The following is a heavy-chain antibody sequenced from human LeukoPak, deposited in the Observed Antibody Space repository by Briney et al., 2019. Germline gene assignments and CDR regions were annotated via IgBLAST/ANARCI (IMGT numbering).Heavy chain of an antibody. Sequence: PSETLSLTCTVSGGSISNYYWSWVRQSAGKGLEWIGRIYSSGDTNYNLSLTSRVTISVDKSQNQLSLKLISVTPADTAVYYCVRERVGYDTSGRGPRFDCWGQGALVTVSP. V-gene: IGHV4-4*07. CDR1: GGSISNYY. D-gene: IGHD3-22*01. CDR2: IYSSGDT. J-gene: IGHJ4*02. CDR3: VRERVGYDTSGRGPRFDC.